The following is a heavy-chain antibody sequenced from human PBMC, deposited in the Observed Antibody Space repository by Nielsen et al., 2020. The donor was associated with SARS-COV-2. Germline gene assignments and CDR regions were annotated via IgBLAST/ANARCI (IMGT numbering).Heavy chain of an antibody. J-gene: IGHJ5*02. V-gene: IGHV4-39*01. CDR2: SFFGGTN. D-gene: IGHD2-2*01. Sequence: SETLSLTCTVAGDSVSSSNFYWAWIRQSPGKGLEWIGTSFFGGTNYYNPALKRRVSISLDTSKNQVSLRLTSVTAADTAMYYCAIPAFVVLPAATWFDTWGQGTLVTVSS. CDR3: AIPAFVVLPAATWFDT. CDR1: GDSVSSSNFY.